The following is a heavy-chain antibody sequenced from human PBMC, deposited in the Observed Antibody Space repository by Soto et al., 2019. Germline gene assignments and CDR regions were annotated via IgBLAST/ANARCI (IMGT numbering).Heavy chain of an antibody. CDR2: ISGSDGST. V-gene: IGHV3-23*01. J-gene: IGHJ4*02. CDR3: AKDRAYYYDSSGYPRPFDY. D-gene: IGHD3-22*01. Sequence: GVLRLSCAASGFTFSSYAMSWVRQAPGKGLEWVSAISGSDGSTYYADSVKGRFTISRDNSKNTLYLQMNSLRAEDTAVYYCAKDRAYYYDSSGYPRPFDYWGQGTLVTVSS. CDR1: GFTFSSYA.